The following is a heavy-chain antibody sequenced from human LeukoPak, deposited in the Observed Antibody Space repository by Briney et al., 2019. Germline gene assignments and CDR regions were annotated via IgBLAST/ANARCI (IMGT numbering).Heavy chain of an antibody. CDR2: ISSSSSYI. J-gene: IGHJ4*02. CDR3: ARDLNIAAAGSDY. CDR1: GFTFSSYS. V-gene: IGHV3-21*01. D-gene: IGHD6-13*01. Sequence: PGGPLRLSCAASGFTFSSYSMNWVRQAPGKGLEWVSSISSSSSYIYYADSVKGRFTISRDNAKNSLYLQMNSLRAEDTAVYYCARDLNIAAAGSDYWGQGTLVTVSS.